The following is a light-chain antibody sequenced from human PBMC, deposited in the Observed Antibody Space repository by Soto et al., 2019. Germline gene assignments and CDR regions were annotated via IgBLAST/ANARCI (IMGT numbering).Light chain of an antibody. Sequence: DIVMTQSPDSLAVSLGERATINCKSSQSVLYSANNKNCLAWYQQKPGQPPKLLLYWASTRESGVPDRFSGSGSGTDFTLTISSLQADDVAVYYCQQYCSTPRTFGQGTKVEIK. CDR3: QQYCSTPRT. V-gene: IGKV4-1*01. CDR1: QSVLYSANNKNC. J-gene: IGKJ1*01. CDR2: WAS.